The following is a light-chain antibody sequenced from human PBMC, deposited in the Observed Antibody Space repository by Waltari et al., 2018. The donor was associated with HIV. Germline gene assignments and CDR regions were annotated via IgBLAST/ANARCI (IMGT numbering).Light chain of an antibody. J-gene: IGKJ1*01. Sequence: IVMTQSPDSLAVSLGERDTINCKSSQSVLYNSNNKNYLAWYQQKPGQPPTLLIYWASTRESGVPDRFSGSGSGTDFTLTISSLQAEDVALYYCQQYYSTPWTFGQGTKVEIK. CDR1: QSVLYNSNNKNY. CDR3: QQYYSTPWT. CDR2: WAS. V-gene: IGKV4-1*01.